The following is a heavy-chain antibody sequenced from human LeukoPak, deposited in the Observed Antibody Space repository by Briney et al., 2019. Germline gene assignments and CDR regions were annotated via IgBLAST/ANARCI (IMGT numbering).Heavy chain of an antibody. V-gene: IGHV4-39*07. D-gene: IGHD3-9*01. CDR2: IYYSGNT. J-gene: IGHJ4*02. CDR1: GGSISSSGYY. Sequence: SETLSLTCTVSGGSISSSGYYWGWLRQPPGKGLEWIGSIYYSGNTYYIPSLNSRLTISLDTSKNQFSLKLSSVTAADTAIYYCARDKGHFDVDYWDRESWSPSPQ. CDR3: ARDKGHFDVDY.